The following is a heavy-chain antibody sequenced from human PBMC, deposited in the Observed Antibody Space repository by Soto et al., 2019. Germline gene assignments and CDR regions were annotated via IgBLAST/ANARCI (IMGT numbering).Heavy chain of an antibody. V-gene: IGHV4-61*01. J-gene: IGHJ4*02. Sequence: TLSLTCTVSGGSVSSGSYYWSWIRQPPGKGLEWIGYIYYSGSTNYNPSLKSRVTISVDTSKNQFSLKLSSVTAADTAVYYCARASAEIVVVIDYWGQGTLVTVSS. CDR2: IYYSGST. D-gene: IGHD3-22*01. CDR3: ARASAEIVVVIDY. CDR1: GGSVSSGSYY.